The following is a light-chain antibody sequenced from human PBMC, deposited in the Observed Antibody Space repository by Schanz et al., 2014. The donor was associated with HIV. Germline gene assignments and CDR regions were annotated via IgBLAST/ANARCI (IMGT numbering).Light chain of an antibody. Sequence: QSVLAQPASVSGSPGQSITISCTGTSSDIGDYNLVSWYQQHPGKAPKLIIYEVSKRPSGVPDRFSGSKSGNTASLTVSGLQAEDEADYYCNSYSHSNTYVFGSGTKVTVL. CDR3: NSYSHSNTYV. CDR1: SSDIGDYNL. CDR2: EVS. J-gene: IGLJ1*01. V-gene: IGLV2-14*02.